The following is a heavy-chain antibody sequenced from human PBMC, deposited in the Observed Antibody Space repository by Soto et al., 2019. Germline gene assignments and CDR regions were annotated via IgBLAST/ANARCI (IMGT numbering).Heavy chain of an antibody. D-gene: IGHD1-26*01. V-gene: IGHV3-23*01. Sequence: EVQVLDSGGGLVQPGGSLRLSCAASGFTFSTYPMSWVRQAPGKGLEWVSIISGSGGNTDYADSVKGRFTMSRDNSKNKVYLQMNSLRAEDTAVYYCAKVPLTSSGSYFDYWGKGTLVTVSS. CDR1: GFTFSTYP. CDR2: ISGSGGNT. J-gene: IGHJ4*02. CDR3: AKVPLTSSGSYFDY.